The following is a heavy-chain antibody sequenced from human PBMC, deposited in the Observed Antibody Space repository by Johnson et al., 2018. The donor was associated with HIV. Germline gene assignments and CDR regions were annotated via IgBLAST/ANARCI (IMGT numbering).Heavy chain of an antibody. J-gene: IGHJ3*02. Sequence: VQLVESGGGLVQPGGSLRLSCAASGFTFSSYDKNWVRQAPGKGLEWVSGIPGINDSGQYADSVKGRFTISRDNAKNTLYLQMNTLGAADTAVYYCAKDRSRLHDAFDIWGQGTIVTVSS. D-gene: IGHD5-24*01. CDR1: GFTFSSYD. CDR2: IPGINDSG. CDR3: AKDRSRLHDAFDI. V-gene: IGHV3-23*04.